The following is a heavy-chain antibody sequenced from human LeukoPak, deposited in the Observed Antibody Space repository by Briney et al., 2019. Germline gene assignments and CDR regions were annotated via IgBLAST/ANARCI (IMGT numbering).Heavy chain of an antibody. V-gene: IGHV3-7*05. CDR2: IKADGSEK. CDR1: GFSFSGHW. J-gene: IGHJ4*02. CDR3: AYRNNFEY. Sequence: GGSLRLSCAASGFSFSGHWMNWVRQPPAKGLEWVANIKADGSEKCYVDSVKGRFTISRDDAKRTVDLQMDNLRAEDTAIYYCAYRNNFEYWGQGALVTVSS. D-gene: IGHD1-26*01.